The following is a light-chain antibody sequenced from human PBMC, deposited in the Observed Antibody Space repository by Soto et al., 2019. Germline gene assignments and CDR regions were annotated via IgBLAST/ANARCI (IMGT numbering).Light chain of an antibody. V-gene: IGLV1-36*01. Sequence: QSVLTQPPSVSEAPRQRVTISCSGSSSNIGNNAVNWYQQLPGKAPKLLIYYDDLLPSGVSDRFSGSKSGTSASLAISGLQSEDEADYYCAAWEDSLNGVVFRGGTPLTVL. CDR3: AAWEDSLNGVV. CDR1: SSNIGNNA. CDR2: YDD. J-gene: IGLJ2*01.